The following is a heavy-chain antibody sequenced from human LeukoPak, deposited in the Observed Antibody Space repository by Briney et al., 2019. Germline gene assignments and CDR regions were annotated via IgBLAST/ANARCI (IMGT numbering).Heavy chain of an antibody. J-gene: IGHJ5*02. V-gene: IGHV1-46*01. CDR1: GYTFTSYY. D-gene: IGHD6-6*01. Sequence: EASVKVSCKASGYTFTSYYMHWVRQAPGQGLEWMGIINPSGGSTSYAQKSQGRVTMTRDMSTSTVYMELSSLRSEDTAVYYCARSSSSSTRWFDPWGQGTLVTVSS. CDR3: ARSSSSSTRWFDP. CDR2: INPSGGST.